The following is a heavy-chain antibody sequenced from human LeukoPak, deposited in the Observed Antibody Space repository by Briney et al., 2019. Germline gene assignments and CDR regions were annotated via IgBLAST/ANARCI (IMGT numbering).Heavy chain of an antibody. CDR3: TGNYYGSGSYADFDY. CDR2: IYSGGRT. J-gene: IGHJ4*02. V-gene: IGHV3-53*01. Sequence: GGSLRLSCAASGFTFSDYHMTWVRQAPGKGLEWVSVIYSGGRTSYADSVKGRFTISRDNSKNTLYLQMNSLRAEDTAVYYCTGNYYGSGSYADFDYWGQGTLVTVSS. D-gene: IGHD3-10*01. CDR1: GFTFSDYH.